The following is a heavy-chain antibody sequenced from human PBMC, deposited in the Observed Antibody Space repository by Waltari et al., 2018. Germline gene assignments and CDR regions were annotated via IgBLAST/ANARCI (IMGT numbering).Heavy chain of an antibody. CDR2: IKSKTDGGTT. CDR1: GFTFSNAW. CDR3: AKEKTIFDTSFDY. J-gene: IGHJ4*02. D-gene: IGHD3-3*01. Sequence: EVQLVESGGGLVKPGGSLRLSCAASGFTFSNAWMSWVRQAPGKGLEWVGRIKSKTDGGTTDYAAPVKGRFTISRDDSKNTLYLQMNSLRAEDTAVYYCAKEKTIFDTSFDYWGQGTLVTVSS. V-gene: IGHV3-15*01.